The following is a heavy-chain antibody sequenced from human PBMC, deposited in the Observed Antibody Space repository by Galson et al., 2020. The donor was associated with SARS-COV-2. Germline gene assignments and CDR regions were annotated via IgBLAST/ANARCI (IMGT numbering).Heavy chain of an antibody. Sequence: SETLSLTCTVSGESISSYYWSWIRQPPGKGLEWIGYVYYSGSTNSNPSLKSRVTISVDTSKNQFSLKLTSVSAADTAGYYCARGFDYWGQGTLVAVSS. J-gene: IGHJ4*02. CDR1: GESISSYY. V-gene: IGHV4-59*01. CDR2: VYYSGST. CDR3: ARGFDY.